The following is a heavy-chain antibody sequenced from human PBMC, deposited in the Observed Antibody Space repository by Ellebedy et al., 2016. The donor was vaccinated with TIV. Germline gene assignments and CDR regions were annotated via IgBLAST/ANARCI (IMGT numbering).Heavy chain of an antibody. J-gene: IGHJ5*02. Sequence: GSLRLXXTVSGGSVSSGSYYWSWIRQPPGKGLEWIGYIYYSGSTNYNPSLKSRVTISVDTSKNQFSLKLSSVTAADTAVYYCARRGHIVVVIASCGGCWFDPWGQGTLVTVSS. CDR1: GGSVSSGSYY. CDR3: ARRGHIVVVIASCGGCWFDP. D-gene: IGHD2-21*01. CDR2: IYYSGST. V-gene: IGHV4-61*01.